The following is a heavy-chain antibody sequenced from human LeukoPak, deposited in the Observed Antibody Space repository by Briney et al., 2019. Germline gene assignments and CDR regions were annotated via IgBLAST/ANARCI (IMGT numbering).Heavy chain of an antibody. CDR2: ISYDGSDK. V-gene: IGHV3-30-3*01. CDR3: ARERYDSSGYAIFDY. D-gene: IGHD3-22*01. CDR1: GFTFSSYA. Sequence: GGSLRLSCAASGFTFSSYAMHWVRQAPGKGLEWVAVISYDGSDKYYADSVKGRFTISRDNSKNTLYLQMNSLRAEDTAVYYCARERYDSSGYAIFDYWGQGTLVTVSS. J-gene: IGHJ4*02.